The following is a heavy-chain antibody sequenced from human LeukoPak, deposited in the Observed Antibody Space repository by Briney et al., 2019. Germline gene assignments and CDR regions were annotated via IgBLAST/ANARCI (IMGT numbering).Heavy chain of an antibody. V-gene: IGHV3-64D*06. J-gene: IGHJ4*02. CDR2: ISSNGDNT. Sequence: GGSLRLSCSVSGFTFSTYVMHWVRQAPGKGLEYVSAISSNGDNTYYADSVKGSFTISRDNSKNTLYRQMSSVRAGDTAVYYCVRGTGYWGQGTLVTVSS. CDR3: VRGTGY. CDR1: GFTFSTYV.